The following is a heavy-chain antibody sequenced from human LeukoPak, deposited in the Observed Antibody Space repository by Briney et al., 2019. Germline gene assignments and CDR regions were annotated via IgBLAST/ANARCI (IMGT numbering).Heavy chain of an antibody. CDR1: GFTFSSYE. CDR3: ASGSSSPFDY. J-gene: IGHJ4*02. CDR2: ISSSGSTI. D-gene: IGHD6-6*01. V-gene: IGHV3-48*03. Sequence: GGSLSLSCAASGFTFSSYEMNWVRQAPGKGLEWVSYISSSGSTIYYADSVKGRFTISRDNAKNSLYLQMNSLRAEDTAVYYCASGSSSPFDYWGQGTLVTVSS.